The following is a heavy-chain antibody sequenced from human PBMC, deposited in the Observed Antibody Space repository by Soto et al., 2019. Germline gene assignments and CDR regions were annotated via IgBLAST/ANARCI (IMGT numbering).Heavy chain of an antibody. V-gene: IGHV5-51*01. CDR1: GYSFTSYW. CDR3: ARPHNFWSCHDDAFDI. CDR2: IYPGDSDT. D-gene: IGHD3-3*01. J-gene: IGHJ3*02. Sequence: PGESLKISCKGSGYSFTSYWIGWVRQMPGKGLEWMGIIYPGDSDTRYSPSFQGQVTISADKSISTAYLQWSSLKASDTAMYYCARPHNFWSCHDDAFDIWGQGTLVTVSS.